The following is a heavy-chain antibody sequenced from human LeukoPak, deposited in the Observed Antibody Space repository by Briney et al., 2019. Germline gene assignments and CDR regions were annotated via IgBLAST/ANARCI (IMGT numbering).Heavy chain of an antibody. CDR2: IYYSGST. D-gene: IGHD1-7*01. J-gene: IGHJ4*02. CDR3: ARHNWNYNFDY. Sequence: SETLSFTCTVSGGSISSSSYYWGWIRQPPGKGLEWIGSIYYSGSTYYNPSFKSRVTISVDTSKNQFSLKLSSVTAADTAVYYCARHNWNYNFDYWGQGTLVTVSS. CDR1: GGSISSSSYY. V-gene: IGHV4-39*07.